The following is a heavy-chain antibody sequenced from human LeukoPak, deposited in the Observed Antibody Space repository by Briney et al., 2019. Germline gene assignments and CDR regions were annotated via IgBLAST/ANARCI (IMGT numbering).Heavy chain of an antibody. J-gene: IGHJ4*01. CDR1: GFTYSSYE. CDR3: AREDTAMASFDD. Sequence: GGSLRLSCAASGFTYSSYEMNWLGPAGGKGLAWVSYISSSGRTTYYADSLTGRFTIYKNNAKNTLYLQMYSLRTEDTAVYYCAREDTAMASFDDWGHGPLVTVSS. CDR2: ISSSGRTT. V-gene: IGHV3-48*03. D-gene: IGHD5-18*01.